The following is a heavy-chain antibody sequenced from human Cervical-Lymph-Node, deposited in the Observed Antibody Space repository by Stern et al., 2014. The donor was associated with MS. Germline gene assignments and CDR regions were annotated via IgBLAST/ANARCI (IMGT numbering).Heavy chain of an antibody. J-gene: IGHJ4*02. CDR2: INPKSGGT. Sequence: VQLVESGAEVKKPGASVKVSCKASGYSFTGYYIHWVRQAPGQGLEWMGWINPKSGGTEYAQKFQGRVTMTRDTSISTAYIELSRLRSDDTAMYYCARGYCSSTSCYDWFDYWGQGTLVTVSS. D-gene: IGHD2-2*01. V-gene: IGHV1-2*02. CDR1: GYSFTGYY. CDR3: ARGYCSSTSCYDWFDY.